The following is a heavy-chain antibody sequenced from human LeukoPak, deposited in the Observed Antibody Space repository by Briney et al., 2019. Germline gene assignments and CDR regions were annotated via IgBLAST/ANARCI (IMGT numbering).Heavy chain of an antibody. V-gene: IGHV3-23*01. CDR2: IIASGGTT. CDR1: GFPFSSYA. D-gene: IGHD3-10*02. Sequence: GGSLRLSCAASGFPFSSYAMSWFRQTPGKGLEWVSSIIASGGTTYYADSVKGRFTISRDNAKNSLYLQMNSLRAEDTAVYYCAELGITMIGGVWGKGTTVTISS. J-gene: IGHJ6*04. CDR3: AELGITMIGGV.